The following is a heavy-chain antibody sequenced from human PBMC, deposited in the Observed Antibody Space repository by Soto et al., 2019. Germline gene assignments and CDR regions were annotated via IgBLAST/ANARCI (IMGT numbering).Heavy chain of an antibody. D-gene: IGHD3-3*01. CDR1: GGSISSYY. J-gene: IGHJ4*02. CDR2: IYYSGST. V-gene: IGHV4-59*01. CDR3: ARDRTIFGVDY. Sequence: QVQLQESGPGLVKPSETLSLTCTVSGGSISSYYWSWIRQPPGKGLEWIGYIYYSGSTNYNPSLKSRVTISVDTSKNQFSLKLSSVTAADTAVYYCARDRTIFGVDYWGQETLVTVSS.